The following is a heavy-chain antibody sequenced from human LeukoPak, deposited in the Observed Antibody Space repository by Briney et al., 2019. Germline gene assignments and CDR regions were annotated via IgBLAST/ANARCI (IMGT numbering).Heavy chain of an antibody. CDR1: GYTFTSYA. D-gene: IGHD5-12*01. CDR3: ARARGYSGYNPIDY. CDR2: INPNDGST. V-gene: IGHV1-46*01. J-gene: IGHJ4*02. Sequence: ASVKVSCKASGYTFTSYAMNRVRQAPGQGLEWMGTINPNDGSTNYAQNFQGRVTMTRDTSTNTFYMELSGLRSEDTALYFCARARGYSGYNPIDYWGQGTLVTVSS.